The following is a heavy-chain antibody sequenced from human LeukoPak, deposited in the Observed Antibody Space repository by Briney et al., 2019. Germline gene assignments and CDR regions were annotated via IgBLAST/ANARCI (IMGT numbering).Heavy chain of an antibody. CDR2: ISGSGGNT. J-gene: IGHJ4*02. CDR3: AKDKHYDSSGYYYFPFDY. D-gene: IGHD3-22*01. CDR1: GFTFSSYA. Sequence: GGSLRLSCAASGFTFSSYAMSWVRQAPGKGLEWVSVISGSGGNTYYADFVKGRFTISRDNPKNTLYLQVNSLRAEDTAVYYCAKDKHYDSSGYYYFPFDYWGQGTLVTVSS. V-gene: IGHV3-23*01.